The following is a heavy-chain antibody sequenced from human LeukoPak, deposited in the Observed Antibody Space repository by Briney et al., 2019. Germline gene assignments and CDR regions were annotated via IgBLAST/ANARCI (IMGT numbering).Heavy chain of an antibody. D-gene: IGHD3-16*02. CDR2: IYYSGYT. V-gene: IGHV4-59*01. CDR3: ARGLGFYDYVWGSHRYTPYYFDY. Sequence: SETLSLTCIVSGGSISSYYWNWIRQPPGKGLEWIGYIYYSGYTNYNPSLKSRVTISVDTSKNQFSLKLSSVTAADAAVYYCARGLGFYDYVWGSHRYTPYYFDYWGQGTLVTVSS. J-gene: IGHJ4*02. CDR1: GGSISSYY.